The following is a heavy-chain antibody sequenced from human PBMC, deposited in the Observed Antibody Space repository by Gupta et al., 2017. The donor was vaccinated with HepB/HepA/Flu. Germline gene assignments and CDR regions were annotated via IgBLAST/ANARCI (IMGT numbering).Heavy chain of an antibody. CDR2: TEFRSKGAK. CDR3: GREHKWAFDY. D-gene: IGHD1-26*01. J-gene: IGHJ4*02. V-gene: IGHV6-1*01. Sequence: QLQLQQSGPGLVKASQTLSLTCAISGDRVSTENVAWNWIRQSPARGLEWMGKTEFRSKGAKEYAVSVKSRIIINTETAKKQVSMQLNYVTPDDTGIDDCGREHKWAFDYGGQGTLVAVSS. CDR1: GDRVSTENVA.